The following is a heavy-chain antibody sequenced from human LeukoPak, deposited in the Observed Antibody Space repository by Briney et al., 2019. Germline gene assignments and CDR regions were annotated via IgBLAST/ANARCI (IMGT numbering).Heavy chain of an antibody. Sequence: SETLSLTCTVSGXSISSGDYYWSWIRQPPGKGLEWIGYIYYSGSTYYNPSLKSRVAISVDTYKNQFSLKLSSVTAADTAVYYCARGGKAAVRFDLWGRGTLVTVSS. CDR1: GXSISSGDYY. J-gene: IGHJ2*01. V-gene: IGHV4-30-4*01. CDR3: ARGGKAAVRFDL. CDR2: IYYSGST. D-gene: IGHD2-15*01.